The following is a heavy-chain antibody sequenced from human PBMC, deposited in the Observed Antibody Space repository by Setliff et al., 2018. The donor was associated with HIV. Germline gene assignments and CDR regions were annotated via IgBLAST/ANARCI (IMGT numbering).Heavy chain of an antibody. CDR2: ISTYNGDT. J-gene: IGHJ4*02. V-gene: IGHV1-18*01. Sequence: EASVKVSCKASGYTFTSYGINWVRQAPGQGLEWMGWISTYNGDTNYAQKRQDRVTMTTDTSTSTAHMDLRSLRSDDTAVYYCAREDYSSGDFDYWGQGTLVTVSS. CDR3: AREDYSSGDFDY. D-gene: IGHD6-19*01. CDR1: GYTFTSYG.